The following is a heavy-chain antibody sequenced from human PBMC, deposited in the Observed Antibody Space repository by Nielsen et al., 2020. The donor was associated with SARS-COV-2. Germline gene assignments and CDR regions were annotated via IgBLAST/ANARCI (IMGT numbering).Heavy chain of an antibody. Sequence: GESLKISCAASGFTFSSYSMNWVRQAPGKGLEWVSYISSSSSTIYYADSVKGRFTISRDNAKNSLYLQMNSLRDEDTAVYYCARVQLELPAGYYYYMDVWGKGTTVTVSS. CDR3: ARVQLELPAGYYYYMDV. J-gene: IGHJ6*03. CDR2: ISSSSSTI. CDR1: GFTFSSYS. V-gene: IGHV3-48*02. D-gene: IGHD1-7*01.